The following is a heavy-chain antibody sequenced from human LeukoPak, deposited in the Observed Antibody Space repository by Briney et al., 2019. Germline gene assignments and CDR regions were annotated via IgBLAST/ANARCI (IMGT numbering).Heavy chain of an antibody. D-gene: IGHD5-18*01. Sequence: PSQTLSLTCTVSGGSMSSGSYYWSWIRQPAGKGLEWIGRIYTSGSTNYNPSLKSRVTISVDTSKNQFSLKLSSVTAADTAVYYCAREQVGRGYIYGYKIYGPIDYWGQGTLVTVSS. V-gene: IGHV4-61*02. CDR1: GGSMSSGSYY. CDR3: AREQVGRGYIYGYKIYGPIDY. J-gene: IGHJ4*02. CDR2: IYTSGST.